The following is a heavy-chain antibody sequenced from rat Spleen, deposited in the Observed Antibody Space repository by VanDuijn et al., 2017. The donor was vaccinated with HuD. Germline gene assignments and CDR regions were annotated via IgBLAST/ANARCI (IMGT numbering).Heavy chain of an antibody. Sequence: QVQLKESGPGLVQPSQTLSLTCTVSGFSLSSYIVGWIRQPPGKGPEWIGEIRSGGSTDYNSALNSRLSISRDTSKSQVLLKMNSLQTEDTAIYFCTRYYNYFDYWGQGVMVTVSS. J-gene: IGHJ2*01. D-gene: IGHD1-1*01. V-gene: IGHV2-15*01. CDR1: GFSLSSYI. CDR3: TRYYNYFDY. CDR2: IRSGGST.